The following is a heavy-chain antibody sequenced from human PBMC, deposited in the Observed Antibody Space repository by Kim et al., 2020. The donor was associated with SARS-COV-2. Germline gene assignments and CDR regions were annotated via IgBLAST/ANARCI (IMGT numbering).Heavy chain of an antibody. D-gene: IGHD6-19*01. J-gene: IGHJ4*02. CDR3: ARGESSGWDVIDYFDY. CDR2: ISSSSSYI. V-gene: IGHV3-21*01. Sequence: GGSLRLSCAASGFTFSSYSMNWVRQAPGKGLEWVSSISSSSSYIYYADSVKGRFTISRDNAKNSLYLQMNSLRAEDTAVYYCARGESSGWDVIDYFDYWGQGTLVTVSS. CDR1: GFTFSSYS.